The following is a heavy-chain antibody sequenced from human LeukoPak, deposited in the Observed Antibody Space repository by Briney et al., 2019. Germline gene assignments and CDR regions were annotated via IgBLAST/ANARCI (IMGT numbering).Heavy chain of an antibody. CDR3: ARGGCSGGSCYDYSDY. CDR1: GYRFTDYH. D-gene: IGHD2-15*01. J-gene: IGHJ4*02. CDR2: ISTYNGNT. V-gene: IGHV1-18*04. Sequence: ASVKVSCKASGYRFTDYHMHWVRQAPGQGLEWMGWISTYNGNTNYAQKLQGRVTMTTDTSTSTAYMELRSLRSDDTAVYYCARGGCSGGSCYDYSDYWGQGTLVTVSS.